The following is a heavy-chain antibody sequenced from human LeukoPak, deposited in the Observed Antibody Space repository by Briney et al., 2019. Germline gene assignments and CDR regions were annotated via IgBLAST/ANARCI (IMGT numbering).Heavy chain of an antibody. D-gene: IGHD1-26*01. V-gene: IGHV3-53*01. Sequence: GSLRLSCAASGFNVSDNYMTWVRQAPGKGLEWVSLIYSGGITYYADSVKGRFTISRDNAQNSLYLQMNSLRAEDTAIYYCVRDRGTYRPIDYWGQGTLVTVSS. CDR3: VRDRGTYRPIDY. CDR2: IYSGGIT. CDR1: GFNVSDNY. J-gene: IGHJ4*02.